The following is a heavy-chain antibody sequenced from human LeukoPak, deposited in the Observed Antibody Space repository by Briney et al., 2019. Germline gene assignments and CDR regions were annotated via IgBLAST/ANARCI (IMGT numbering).Heavy chain of an antibody. V-gene: IGHV1-2*02. J-gene: IGHJ5*02. CDR2: INPNSGGT. Sequence: GASVKVSCQASGYTFTGYYMHWVRQAPGQGLEWMGWINPNSGGTNYAQKFQGRVTMTRDTSISTAYMELSGLRSDDTAVYYCARGWWEPPHDNWFDPWGQGTLVTVSS. CDR1: GYTFTGYY. CDR3: ARGWWEPPHDNWFDP. D-gene: IGHD1-26*01.